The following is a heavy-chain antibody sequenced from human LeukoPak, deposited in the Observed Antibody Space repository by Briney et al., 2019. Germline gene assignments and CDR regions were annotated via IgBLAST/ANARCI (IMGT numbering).Heavy chain of an antibody. CDR3: ARDSVGYNSDAFDI. CDR2: IYYSGST. CDR1: GGSISSYY. V-gene: IGHV4-59*01. D-gene: IGHD5-24*01. J-gene: IGHJ3*02. Sequence: PSETQSLTCTVSGGSISSYYWSWIRQPPGKGLEWIGYIYYSGSTNYNPSLKSRVTISVDTSKNQFSLKLSSVTAADTAVYYCARDSVGYNSDAFDIWGQGTMVTVSS.